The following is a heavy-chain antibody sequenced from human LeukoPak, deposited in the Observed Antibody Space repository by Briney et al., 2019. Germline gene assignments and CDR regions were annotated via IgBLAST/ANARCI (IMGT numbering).Heavy chain of an antibody. CDR2: IIPIFGTA. Sequence: ASVKVSCKASGGTFSSYAISWVRQAPGQGLEWMGGIIPIFGTANYAQKFQGRVTITADESTSTAYMELSSLRSEDTAVYYCASSIEYEAFDIWGQGTMVTVSS. D-gene: IGHD6-6*01. CDR3: ASSIEYEAFDI. V-gene: IGHV1-69*13. CDR1: GGTFSSYA. J-gene: IGHJ3*02.